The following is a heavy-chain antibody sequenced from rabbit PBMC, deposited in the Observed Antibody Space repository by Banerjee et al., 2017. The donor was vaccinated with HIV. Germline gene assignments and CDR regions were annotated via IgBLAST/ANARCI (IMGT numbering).Heavy chain of an antibody. J-gene: IGHJ4*01. D-gene: IGHD7-1*01. CDR2: IYADSSGST. CDR1: GFSFSSSYW. CDR3: ARAPPEYAGYPGYGYPTYFNL. V-gene: IGHV1S45*01. Sequence: QEQLEESGGDLVKPEGSLTLTCTASGFSFSSSYWICWVRQAPGKGLEWIACIYADSSGSTYYASWAKGRFTISKTSSTTVTLQMTSLTAADTATYFCARAPPEYAGYPGYGYPTYFNLWGPGTLVTVS.